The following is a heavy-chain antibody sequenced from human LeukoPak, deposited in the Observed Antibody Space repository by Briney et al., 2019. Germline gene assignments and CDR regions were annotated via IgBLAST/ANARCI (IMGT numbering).Heavy chain of an antibody. J-gene: IGHJ3*02. V-gene: IGHV5-51*01. CDR3: ARPQRGVRSGWYGVGAFDI. D-gene: IGHD6-13*01. CDR1: GYSFTSYW. Sequence: GESLKISCKGSGYSFTSYWIGWVRQMPGKGLEWMGIIYPGDSDTRYSPSFQGQVTISADKSISTAYLQWSSLKASDTAMYYCARPQRGVRSGWYGVGAFDIWGQGTMVTVSS. CDR2: IYPGDSDT.